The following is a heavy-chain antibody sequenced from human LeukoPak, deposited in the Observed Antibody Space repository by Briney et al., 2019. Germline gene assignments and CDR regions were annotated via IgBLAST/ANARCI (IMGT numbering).Heavy chain of an antibody. J-gene: IGHJ6*04. CDR1: GFGFGYYD. D-gene: IGHD4-17*01. Sequence: GGSLRLARAASGFGFGYYDMHWVRQAPGKGLECVSAINSNGRTIHYADSVKGRFTVSRDNSKNTLYLQMNSLRAEDTAVYYCAKGTDYGDFLDVWGKGTTVTVSS. CDR3: AKGTDYGDFLDV. V-gene: IGHV3-64*02. CDR2: INSNGRTI.